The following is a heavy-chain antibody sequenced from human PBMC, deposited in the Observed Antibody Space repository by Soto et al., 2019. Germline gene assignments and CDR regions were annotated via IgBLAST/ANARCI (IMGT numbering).Heavy chain of an antibody. Sequence: EVQLLESGGGLVQPGGSLRLSCAASGFIFSSYAMSWVRQAPGKGLEWVSTISGSGTSTCYADSVKGRFTISRDNSKNTLYLQMNSLRVEDTAIYYCAKDLSNYYDPLYYLDYWGQGTLVTVSS. CDR1: GFIFSSYA. V-gene: IGHV3-23*01. CDR2: ISGSGTST. CDR3: AKDLSNYYDPLYYLDY. D-gene: IGHD3-22*01. J-gene: IGHJ4*02.